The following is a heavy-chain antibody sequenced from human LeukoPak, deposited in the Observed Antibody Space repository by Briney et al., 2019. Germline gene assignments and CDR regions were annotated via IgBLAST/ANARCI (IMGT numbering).Heavy chain of an antibody. V-gene: IGHV4-31*03. CDR2: IYYSGST. CDR1: GGSISSGGYY. D-gene: IGHD2-15*01. CDR3: AREGYCSGGSCYAFDY. J-gene: IGHJ4*02. Sequence: PSETLSLTCTVSGGSISSGGYYWSWIRQHPGKGLEWIGYIYYSGSTYYNPSLKSRVTISVDTSKNQFSLKLSSVTAADTGVYYCAREGYCSGGSCYAFDYWGQGTLVTVSS.